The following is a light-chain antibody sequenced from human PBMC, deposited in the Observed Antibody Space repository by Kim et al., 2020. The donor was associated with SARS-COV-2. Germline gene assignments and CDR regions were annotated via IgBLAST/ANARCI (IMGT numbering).Light chain of an antibody. V-gene: IGKV3-11*01. CDR2: DVS. Sequence: EIVLTQSPATLSLSPGERATLSCRSSQSVTGFLAWYQQKPGQTPRLLISDVSNRAAGVPTRFSGSGSGTDFTLIISSLEPEDFAVYFCQHRRSFGQGTKLEL. CDR3: QHRRS. J-gene: IGKJ2*01. CDR1: QSVTGF.